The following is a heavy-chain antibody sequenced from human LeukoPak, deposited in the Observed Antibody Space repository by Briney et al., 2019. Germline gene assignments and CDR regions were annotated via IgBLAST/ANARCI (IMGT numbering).Heavy chain of an antibody. Sequence: GGSLRLSCAASGFTISDYYMSWIRQAPGKGLEWVSYISSSGSTIYYADSVKGRFTISRDNAKNSLYLQMNSLRAEDTAVYYCARDPGGGYSGSYYVGYYFDYWGQGTLVTVSS. J-gene: IGHJ4*02. CDR1: GFTISDYY. CDR3: ARDPGGGYSGSYYVGYYFDY. CDR2: ISSSGSTI. V-gene: IGHV3-11*01. D-gene: IGHD1-26*01.